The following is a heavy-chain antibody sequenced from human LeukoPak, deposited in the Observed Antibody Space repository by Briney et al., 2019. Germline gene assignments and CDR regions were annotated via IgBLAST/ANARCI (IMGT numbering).Heavy chain of an antibody. CDR3: ARGREDYYDSSGYYDGYY. CDR1: GGSFSGYY. CDR2: INHSGGT. V-gene: IGHV4-34*01. D-gene: IGHD3-22*01. Sequence: SETLSLTCAVYGGSFSGYYWSWIRQPPGKGLEWIGEINHSGGTNYNPSLKSRVTISVDTSKNQFSLKLSSVTAADTAVYYCARGREDYYDSSGYYDGYYWGQGTLVTVSS. J-gene: IGHJ4*02.